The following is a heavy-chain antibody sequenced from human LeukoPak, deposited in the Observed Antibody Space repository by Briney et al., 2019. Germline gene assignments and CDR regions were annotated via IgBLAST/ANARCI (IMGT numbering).Heavy chain of an antibody. Sequence: GGSLRLSCAASVFTFSSYAMSWVRQAPGKGLEWVSAISGSGGSTYYADSVKGRFTISRDNAKNSLYLQMNSLRAEDTAVYYCAREVGGNKMGATCFDYWGQGTLVTVSS. CDR1: VFTFSSYA. V-gene: IGHV3-23*01. J-gene: IGHJ4*02. CDR2: ISGSGGST. D-gene: IGHD1-26*01. CDR3: AREVGGNKMGATCFDY.